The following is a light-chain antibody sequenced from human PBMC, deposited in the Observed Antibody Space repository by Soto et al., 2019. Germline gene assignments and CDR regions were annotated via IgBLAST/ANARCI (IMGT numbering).Light chain of an antibody. V-gene: IGLV2-14*01. CDR2: EVR. J-gene: IGLJ2*01. CDR1: SGDVGGYNY. CDR3: SAYTSSSTPVV. Sequence: QSALSQPRSVSGSPGQSVTISCTGTSGDVGGYNYVSWYQQHPGKAPKLMIYEVRNRPSGVSNRFSGSKSGNTASLTISGLQAEDEADYYCSAYTSSSTPVVFGGGTKLTVL.